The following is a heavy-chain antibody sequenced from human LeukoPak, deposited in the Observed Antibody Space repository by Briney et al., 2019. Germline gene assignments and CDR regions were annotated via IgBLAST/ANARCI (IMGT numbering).Heavy chain of an antibody. Sequence: KPSETLSLTCIVSGGSISSISSNNYHWGWIRQPPGMGLEWIGSIYYSGSTYYNPSLKSRVTISVDTSKNQFSLKLSSVTAADTALYYCAREMGVVTAHGIDVWGQGTTVTVSS. CDR3: AREMGVVTAHGIDV. V-gene: IGHV4-39*02. D-gene: IGHD4-23*01. CDR1: GGSISSISSNNYH. J-gene: IGHJ6*02. CDR2: IYYSGST.